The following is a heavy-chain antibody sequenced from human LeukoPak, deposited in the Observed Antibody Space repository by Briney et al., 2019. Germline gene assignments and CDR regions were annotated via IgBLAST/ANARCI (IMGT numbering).Heavy chain of an antibody. CDR1: GFTVSSNY. Sequence: GGSLRLSCAASGFTVSSNYMSWVRQAPGKGLEWVSVIYSGGSTYYADSVKGRFTISRDNSKNTLYLQMNSLRAEDTAVYYCAKVPATGRDDYWGQGTLVTVSS. J-gene: IGHJ4*02. V-gene: IGHV3-53*01. D-gene: IGHD2-2*01. CDR2: IYSGGST. CDR3: AKVPATGRDDY.